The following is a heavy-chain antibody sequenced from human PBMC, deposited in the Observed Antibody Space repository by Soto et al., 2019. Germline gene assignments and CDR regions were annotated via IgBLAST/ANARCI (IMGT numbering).Heavy chain of an antibody. V-gene: IGHV1-69*01. CDR1: GGTLSNYA. D-gene: IGHD4-17*01. CDR2: IIPIFNTA. CDR3: ARVRPTDYVGNYNDGMDV. Sequence: QVQLVQSGAEVKKPGSSVKVSCKASGGTLSNYAFTWVRQAPGQGLEWMGGIIPIFNTANYAQRFQGRVTIPADESTSTAYMELNSLRSEDTAVYDCARVRPTDYVGNYNDGMDVWGQGTPVTVSS. J-gene: IGHJ6*02.